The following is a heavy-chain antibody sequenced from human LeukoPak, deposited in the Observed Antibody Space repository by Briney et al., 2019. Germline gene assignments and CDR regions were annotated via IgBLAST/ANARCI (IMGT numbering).Heavy chain of an antibody. J-gene: IGHJ4*02. Sequence: GGSVRLSCAASGFTFSSYGMHWVRQAPGKGLEWVAFIRYDGSNKYYADSVKGRFTISRDNSKNTLYLQMNSLRAEDTAVYYCVSELYDSWDYWGQGTLVTVSS. D-gene: IGHD3-22*01. CDR1: GFTFSSYG. CDR3: VSELYDSWDY. CDR2: IRYDGSNK. V-gene: IGHV3-30*02.